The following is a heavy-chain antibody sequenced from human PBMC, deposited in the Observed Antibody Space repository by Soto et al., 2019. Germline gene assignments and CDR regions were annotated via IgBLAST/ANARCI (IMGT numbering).Heavy chain of an antibody. Sequence: EVQLVESGGGLVKPGGSLRLSCAASGFTFSSYSMNWVRQAPGKGLEWVSSISSSSSYIYYADSVKGRFTISRDNAKNSLYLQRNSLRAEDTAVYYCAREGGYSYGSDYYYYYGMDVWGQGTTVTVSS. D-gene: IGHD5-18*01. CDR2: ISSSSSYI. CDR3: AREGGYSYGSDYYYYYGMDV. J-gene: IGHJ6*02. V-gene: IGHV3-21*01. CDR1: GFTFSSYS.